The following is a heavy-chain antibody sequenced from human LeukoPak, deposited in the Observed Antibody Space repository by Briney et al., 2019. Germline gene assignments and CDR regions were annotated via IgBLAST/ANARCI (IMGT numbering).Heavy chain of an antibody. CDR1: GLSYSDSY. CDR3: ARVKWSTRGYDAFDI. Sequence: GGSLRLSCAASGLSYSDSYMTWIRQAPGKGLEWVANIKQDGSEKYYVDSVKGRFTISRDNAKNSLYLQMNSLRAEDTAVYYCARVKWSTRGYDAFDIWGQGTMVTVSS. V-gene: IGHV3-7*01. J-gene: IGHJ3*02. CDR2: IKQDGSEK. D-gene: IGHD2-2*01.